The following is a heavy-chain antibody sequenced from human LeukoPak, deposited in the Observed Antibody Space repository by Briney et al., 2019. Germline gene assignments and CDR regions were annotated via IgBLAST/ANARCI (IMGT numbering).Heavy chain of an antibody. J-gene: IGHJ4*02. Sequence: GGSLRLSCGASGFTFSSYAMSWVRQAPGKGLEWVSAISGSGGSTYYTDSVKGRFTISRDNSKNTLDLQMNSLRTEDTAVYYCAKDLGSFTALGTEPFDYWGQGTLVTVSS. D-gene: IGHD6-13*01. V-gene: IGHV3-23*01. CDR3: AKDLGSFTALGTEPFDY. CDR2: ISGSGGST. CDR1: GFTFSSYA.